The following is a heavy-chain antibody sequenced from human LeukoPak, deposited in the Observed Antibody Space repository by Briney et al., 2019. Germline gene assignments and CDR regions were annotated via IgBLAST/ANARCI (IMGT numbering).Heavy chain of an antibody. Sequence: KPSETLSLTCTVPGGSISSYYWSWIRQPPGKGLEWIGYIYYSGSTNYNPSLKSRVTISVDTSKNQFSLKLSSVTAADTAVYYCASLGYYDSSGSDDYWGQGTLVTVSP. J-gene: IGHJ4*02. V-gene: IGHV4-59*01. CDR3: ASLGYYDSSGSDDY. D-gene: IGHD3-22*01. CDR1: GGSISSYY. CDR2: IYYSGST.